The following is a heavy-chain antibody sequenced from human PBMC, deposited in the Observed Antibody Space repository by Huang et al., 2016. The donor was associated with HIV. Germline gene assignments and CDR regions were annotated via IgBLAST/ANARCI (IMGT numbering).Heavy chain of an antibody. Sequence: QVQLVESGGGVVQPGRSLRLSCAASGFPFNNHAMHWVRQAPGKGLDWVAVISNDGSNNYYADSVKGRFTISRDSSKSTLLLHMTSLRTEDTAVYYCARAKDTWDAYDIWGQGTMVSVSS. CDR3: ARAKDTWDAYDI. J-gene: IGHJ3*02. D-gene: IGHD5-18*01. CDR2: ISNDGSNN. V-gene: IGHV3-30-3*01. CDR1: GFPFNNHA.